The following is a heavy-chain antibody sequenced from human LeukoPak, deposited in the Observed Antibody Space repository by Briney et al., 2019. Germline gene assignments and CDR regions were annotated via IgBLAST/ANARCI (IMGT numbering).Heavy chain of an antibody. V-gene: IGHV1-2*02. J-gene: IGHJ4*02. D-gene: IGHD3-10*01. CDR3: ARDYYGSDSFFFDY. CDR2: INPNSGGT. CDR1: GYTFTGYY. Sequence: GASVRVSCTASGYTFTGYYMHWVRQAPGQGLEWMGCINPNSGGTYYVEKLRGRVTMSRDNSISTAYMEMSRLRSDDTAVYYCARDYYGSDSFFFDYWGQGTLVTVSS.